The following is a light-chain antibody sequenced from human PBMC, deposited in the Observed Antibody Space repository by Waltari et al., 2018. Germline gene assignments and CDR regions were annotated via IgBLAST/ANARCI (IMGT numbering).Light chain of an antibody. CDR3: QVWDSSTDHWV. J-gene: IGLJ3*02. V-gene: IGLV3-21*04. CDR1: NIGPKS. Sequence: SYELAQPPSVSVAPGKTASFTCGGNNIGPKSVHWYQQRPGQAPALVIYEDTDRPSGIPERFSGSNAGNTATLTISRVEAGDEADYYCQVWDSSTDHWVFGGGTKLTVL. CDR2: EDT.